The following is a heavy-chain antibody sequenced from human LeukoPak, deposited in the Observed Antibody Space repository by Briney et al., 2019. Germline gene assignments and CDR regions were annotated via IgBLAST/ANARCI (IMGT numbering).Heavy chain of an antibody. J-gene: IGHJ4*02. CDR1: GYTFTSYD. CDR3: ARGQQNLYHDFWSGYYGDFDY. D-gene: IGHD3-3*01. V-gene: IGHV1-8*01. CDR2: MNPNSGNT. Sequence: ASVKVSCKASGYTFTSYDINWVRQATGQGLEWMGWMNPNSGNTGYAQKFQGRVTMTRNTSISTAYMELSSLRSEDTAVYYCARGQQNLYHDFWSGYYGDFDYWGQGTLVTVSS.